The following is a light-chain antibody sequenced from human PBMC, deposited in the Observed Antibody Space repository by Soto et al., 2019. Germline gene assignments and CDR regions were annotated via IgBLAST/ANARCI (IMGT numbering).Light chain of an antibody. V-gene: IGKV3-11*01. J-gene: IGKJ5*01. CDR3: QHRSNWPPMYT. CDR2: DTS. Sequence: EIVLTQSPATLSLSPGERATLSCRASQSVSSYLAWYQQKPGQAPRLLIYDTSKRATGIPARFSGSGSGTDFTLTISSLEPEDFAIYHCQHRSNWPPMYTFGQGTRLEIK. CDR1: QSVSSY.